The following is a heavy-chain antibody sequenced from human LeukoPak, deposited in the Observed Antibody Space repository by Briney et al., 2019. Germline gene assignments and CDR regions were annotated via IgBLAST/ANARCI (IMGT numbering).Heavy chain of an antibody. CDR1: GGSISSSSYY. V-gene: IGHV4-39*01. Sequence: SETLSLTCTVSGGSISSSSYYWGWIRQPPGKGLEWIGSIYYSGSTYYNPSLKSRVTISVDTSKNQSSLKLNSVTAADTAVYYCASNYYASTGYYHTGLYYFDYWGQGTLVTVSS. D-gene: IGHD3-22*01. CDR3: ASNYYASTGYYHTGLYYFDY. CDR2: IYYSGST. J-gene: IGHJ4*02.